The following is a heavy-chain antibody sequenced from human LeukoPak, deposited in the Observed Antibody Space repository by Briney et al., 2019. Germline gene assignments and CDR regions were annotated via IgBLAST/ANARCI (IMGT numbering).Heavy chain of an antibody. D-gene: IGHD3-16*01. J-gene: IGHJ5*02. V-gene: IGHV1-2*02. CDR1: GYSFTDYY. CDR3: ARADRLHGGPYLIGP. CDR2: ISPNSGGT. Sequence: ASVKVSCKTSGYSFTDYYMHWVRQAPGQGLEWMGWISPNSGGTSSAQKFQGRVTMTRDTSITTVYMEVNWLTSDDTAMYYCARADRLHGGPYLIGPWGQGTLVTVSS.